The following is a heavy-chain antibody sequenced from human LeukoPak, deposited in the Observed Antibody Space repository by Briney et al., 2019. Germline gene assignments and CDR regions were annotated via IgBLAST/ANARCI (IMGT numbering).Heavy chain of an antibody. CDR2: IIPIFGIA. Sequence: SSVKVSCKASVYTFTSYGISWVRQAPGQGREWMGGIIPIFGIANYAQKFQGRVTITADKSTSTAYMELSSLRSEDTAVYYCARGKSRDGYNSRYYYGMDVWGQGTTVTVSS. J-gene: IGHJ6*02. V-gene: IGHV1-69*10. D-gene: IGHD5-24*01. CDR1: VYTFTSYG. CDR3: ARGKSRDGYNSRYYYGMDV.